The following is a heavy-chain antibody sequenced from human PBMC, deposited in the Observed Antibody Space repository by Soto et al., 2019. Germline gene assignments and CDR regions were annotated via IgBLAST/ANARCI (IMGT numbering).Heavy chain of an antibody. CDR1: GFTFSSYA. D-gene: IGHD3-22*01. J-gene: IGHJ4*02. V-gene: IGHV3-23*01. CDR2: ISGSGGST. Sequence: GGSLRLSCAASGFTFSSYAMSWVRQAPGKGLEWVSAISGSGGSTYCADSVKGRFTISRDNSKNTLYLQMNSLRAEDTAVYYCAKDGLGYDSSGYYYGYWGQGTLVTVSS. CDR3: AKDGLGYDSSGYYYGY.